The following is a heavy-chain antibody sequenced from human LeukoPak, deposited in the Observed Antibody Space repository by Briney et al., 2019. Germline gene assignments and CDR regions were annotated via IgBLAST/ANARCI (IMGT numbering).Heavy chain of an antibody. J-gene: IGHJ4*02. CDR3: ARDRIDIVVVPAAYIDY. CDR2: IFSSGST. CDR1: GFIVSSNY. V-gene: IGHV3-66*03. Sequence: GGSLRLSCAASGFIVSSNYMSWVRQAPGKGLEWVSVIFSSGSTYYADSVKGRFTISRDNSKNTLYLQMNSLRAEDTAVYYCARDRIDIVVVPAAYIDYWGQGTLVTVSS. D-gene: IGHD2-2*01.